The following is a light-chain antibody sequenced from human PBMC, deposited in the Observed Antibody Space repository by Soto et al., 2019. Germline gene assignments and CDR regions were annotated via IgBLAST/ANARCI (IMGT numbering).Light chain of an antibody. V-gene: IGKV1-39*01. CDR3: HQSYSPPPT. CDR2: HTS. J-gene: IGKJ4*01. Sequence: DIQMTQSPSSLSASVGDRVTITCRASQSVTRYLNWYQQKPGKAPKLLIYHTSSLQSGVPSRFSGSGFGTDFTLTISSLQPEDFASYLCHQSYSPPPTFGGGTKVEIK. CDR1: QSVTRY.